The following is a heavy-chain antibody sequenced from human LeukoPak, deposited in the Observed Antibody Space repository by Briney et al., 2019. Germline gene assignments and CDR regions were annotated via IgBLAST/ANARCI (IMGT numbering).Heavy chain of an antibody. J-gene: IGHJ4*02. CDR2: IRYDGSNK. Sequence: GGSLRLSCTASGFTFSSYGMHWVRQAPGKGLEWVAFIRYDGSNKYYADSVKGRFTISRDNSKNTLYLQMNSLRDEDTAVYYCARGGLLWFGESINDYWGQGTLVTVSS. CDR1: GFTFSSYG. V-gene: IGHV3-30*02. CDR3: ARGGLLWFGESINDY. D-gene: IGHD3-10*01.